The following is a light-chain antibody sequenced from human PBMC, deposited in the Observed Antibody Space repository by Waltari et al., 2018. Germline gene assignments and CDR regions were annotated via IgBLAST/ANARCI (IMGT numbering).Light chain of an antibody. V-gene: IGLV4-69*01. J-gene: IGLJ2*01. CDR3: QTWGTGIHVI. CDR1: SGYSHYA. CDR2: RKRDGSH. Sequence: QLVLTQSPSASASLGASVTLTCTLSSGYSHYAIAWYQQRPEKGPRFLMTRKRDGSHVKGDGIPNRFSGSSSGADRYLTISSLQSEDETDYYCQTWGTGIHVIFGGGTKLTVL.